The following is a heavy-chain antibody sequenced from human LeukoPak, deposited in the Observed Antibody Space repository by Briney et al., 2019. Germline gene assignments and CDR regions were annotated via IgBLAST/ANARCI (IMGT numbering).Heavy chain of an antibody. CDR1: GFIFSRYG. CDR3: ARVFYDSGDY. CDR2: ISSSGSTI. D-gene: IGHD3-22*01. Sequence: GGSLRLSCAASGFIFSRYGMSWVRQAPGKGLEWVSYISSSGSTIYYADSVKGRFTISRDNAKNSLYLQMNSLRAEDTAVYYCARVFYDSGDYWGQGTLVTVSS. V-gene: IGHV3-48*03. J-gene: IGHJ4*02.